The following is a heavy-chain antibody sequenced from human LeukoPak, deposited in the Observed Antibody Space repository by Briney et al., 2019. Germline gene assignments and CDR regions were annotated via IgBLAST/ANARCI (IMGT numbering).Heavy chain of an antibody. D-gene: IGHD6-13*01. CDR2: ISSSSSYI. CDR3: ARSRIAAARTPFDY. Sequence: GSLRLSCAASGFTFSSYSMNCVRQAPGKGLEWVSSISSSSSYIYYADSVKGRFTISRDNAKNSLYLQMNSLRAEDTAVYYCARSRIAAARTPFDYWGQGTLVTVSS. V-gene: IGHV3-21*01. CDR1: GFTFSSYS. J-gene: IGHJ4*02.